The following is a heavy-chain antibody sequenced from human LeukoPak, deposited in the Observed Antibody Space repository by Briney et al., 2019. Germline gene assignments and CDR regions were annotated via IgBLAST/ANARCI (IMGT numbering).Heavy chain of an antibody. J-gene: IGHJ6*03. CDR1: GFTFSSYS. Sequence: GGSLRLSCAASGFTFSSYSMNWARQAPGKGLEWVSSISSSSSYIYYADSVKGRFTISRDNAKNSLYLQMNSLRAEDTAVYYCARDRAAMVHYYYYYMDVWGKGTTVTISS. V-gene: IGHV3-21*01. D-gene: IGHD5-18*01. CDR2: ISSSSSYI. CDR3: ARDRAAMVHYYYYYMDV.